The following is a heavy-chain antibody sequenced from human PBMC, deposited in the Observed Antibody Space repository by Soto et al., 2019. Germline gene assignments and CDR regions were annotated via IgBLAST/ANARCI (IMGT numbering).Heavy chain of an antibody. D-gene: IGHD1-1*01. CDR1: GFTFSSYA. CDR2: ISSNGGST. V-gene: IGHV3-64*01. J-gene: IGHJ4*02. CDR3: ARGDWNAPIDY. Sequence: GGSLRLSCAASGFTFSSYAMHWVRQAPGKGLEYVSAISSNGGSTYYANSVKGRFTISRDNSKNTLYLQMGSLRAEDMAVYYCARGDWNAPIDYWGQGTLVTVSS.